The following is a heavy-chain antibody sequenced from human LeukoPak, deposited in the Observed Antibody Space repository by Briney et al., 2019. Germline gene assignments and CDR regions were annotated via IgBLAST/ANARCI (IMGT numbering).Heavy chain of an antibody. Sequence: ASVKVSCKASGYTFTGYYMHWVRQAPGQGLEWMGWINPNSGGTNYAQKFQGRVTMTRDTSISTAYMELSRLRSDDTAVYHCARVEPLFGGGYGSAYNWFDPWGQGTLVTVSS. CDR3: ARVEPLFGGGYGSAYNWFDP. V-gene: IGHV1-2*02. CDR2: INPNSGGT. D-gene: IGHD3-16*01. CDR1: GYTFTGYY. J-gene: IGHJ5*02.